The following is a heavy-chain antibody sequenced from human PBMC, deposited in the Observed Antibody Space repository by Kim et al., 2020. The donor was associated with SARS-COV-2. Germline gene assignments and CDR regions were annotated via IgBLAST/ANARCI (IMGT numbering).Heavy chain of an antibody. J-gene: IGHJ4*02. CDR2: T. CDR3: ARRPLTTSPDY. V-gene: IGHV4-4*02. Sequence: TNYNPSLKSRVTISVDKSKNQFSLKLGSVTAADTAVYYCARRPLTTSPDYWGQGTLVTVSS. D-gene: IGHD4-4*01.